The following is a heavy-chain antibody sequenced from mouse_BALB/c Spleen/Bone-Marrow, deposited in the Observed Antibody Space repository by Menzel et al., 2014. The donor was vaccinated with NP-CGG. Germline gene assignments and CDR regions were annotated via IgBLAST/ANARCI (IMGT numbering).Heavy chain of an antibody. CDR3: ARGRPIYYGNLYAMDY. CDR1: GFTFSSFG. J-gene: IGHJ4*01. V-gene: IGHV5-17*02. D-gene: IGHD2-1*01. Sequence: EVKLVDSGGGLVQPGGSRKLSCAASGFTFSSFGMHWVRQAPEKGLEWVAYISSGSSTIYYADTVKGRFTISRDNPKNTLFLQMTSLRSEDTATYYCARGRPIYYGNLYAMDYWGQGTSVTVSS. CDR2: ISSGSSTI.